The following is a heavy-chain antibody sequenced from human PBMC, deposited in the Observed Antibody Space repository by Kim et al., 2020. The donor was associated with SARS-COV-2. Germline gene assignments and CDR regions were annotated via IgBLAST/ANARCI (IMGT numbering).Heavy chain of an antibody. CDR2: MNPNSGNT. D-gene: IGHD3-10*01. CDR1: GYTFTSYD. J-gene: IGHJ4*02. V-gene: IGHV1-8*01. Sequence: ASVKVSCKASGYTFTSYDINWVRQATGQGLEWMGWMNPNSGNTGYAQKFQGRVTMTRNTSISTAYMELSSLRSEDTAVYYCARGSPYYYGSGSYYNDWGQGTLVTVSS. CDR3: ARGSPYYYGSGSYYND.